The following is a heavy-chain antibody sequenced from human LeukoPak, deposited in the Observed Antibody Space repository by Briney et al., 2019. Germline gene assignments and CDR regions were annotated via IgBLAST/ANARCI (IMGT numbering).Heavy chain of an antibody. V-gene: IGHV1-69*04. Sequence: SVKVSCKASGGTFSSYSINWVRQAPGQGLEWMGRIIPILGKANYAQKFQGRVTITADKSTSTAYMELSSLRSEDTAVYYCARGYCSSTICYADWFDPWGQGTLVTVSS. CDR1: GGTFSSYS. CDR3: ARGYCSSTICYADWFDP. J-gene: IGHJ5*02. CDR2: IIPILGKA. D-gene: IGHD2-2*01.